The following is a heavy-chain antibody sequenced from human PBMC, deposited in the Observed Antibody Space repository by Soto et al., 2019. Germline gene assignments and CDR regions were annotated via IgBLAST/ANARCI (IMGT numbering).Heavy chain of an antibody. J-gene: IGHJ3*02. CDR2: MNPNSGNT. Sequence: ASVKVSCKASGYTFTSYDINWVRQATGQGLEWMGWMNPNSGNTGYAQKFQGRVTMTRNTSISTAYMELSSLRSEDTAVYYCARDSSYIWGSYRFYAFDIWGQGTMVTVSS. V-gene: IGHV1-8*01. CDR3: ARDSSYIWGSYRFYAFDI. CDR1: GYTFTSYD. D-gene: IGHD3-16*02.